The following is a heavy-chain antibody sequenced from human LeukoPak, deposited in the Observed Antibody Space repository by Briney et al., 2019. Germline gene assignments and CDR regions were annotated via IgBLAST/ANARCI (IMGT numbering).Heavy chain of an antibody. CDR1: GFTFSSYS. D-gene: IGHD3-10*01. Sequence: GGSLRLSCAASGFTFSSYSMNWVRQAPGKGLEWVSSISSSSSYIYYADSVKGRFTISRDNAKNSLYLQMNSLRAEDTAVYYCARRRWFGESIGGDDYWGQGTLVTVSS. J-gene: IGHJ4*02. CDR3: ARRRWFGESIGGDDY. CDR2: ISSSSSYI. V-gene: IGHV3-21*01.